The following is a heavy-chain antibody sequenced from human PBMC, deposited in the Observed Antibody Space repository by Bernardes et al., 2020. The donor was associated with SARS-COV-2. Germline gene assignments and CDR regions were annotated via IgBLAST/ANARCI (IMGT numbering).Heavy chain of an antibody. CDR1: GGSISSGSYY. J-gene: IGHJ6*02. Sequence: SETLSLTCTVSGGSISSGSYYWSWIRQPAGKGLEWIGRIYTSGSTNYNPPLKSRVTISVDTSKNQFSLKLSSGTAADTAVYYCARDSWDITIFGVVTHYGMDVWGQGTTVTVSS. CDR2: IYTSGST. CDR3: ARDSWDITIFGVVTHYGMDV. V-gene: IGHV4-61*02. D-gene: IGHD3-3*01.